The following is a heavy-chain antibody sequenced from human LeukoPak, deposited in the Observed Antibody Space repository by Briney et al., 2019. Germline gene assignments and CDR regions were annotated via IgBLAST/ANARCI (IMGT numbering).Heavy chain of an antibody. J-gene: IGHJ4*02. V-gene: IGHV3-9*01. CDR1: GFTFDDYG. Sequence: PGRSLRLSCAASGFTFDDYGMHWVRQAPGKGLEWVSGISWSGGTIAYADSVKGRFTISRDNAKNSLYLQMNSLRAEDTAVYYCARERTTVTMPNLRPQYYFDYWGQGTLVTVSS. CDR2: ISWSGGTI. D-gene: IGHD4-17*01. CDR3: ARERTTVTMPNLRPQYYFDY.